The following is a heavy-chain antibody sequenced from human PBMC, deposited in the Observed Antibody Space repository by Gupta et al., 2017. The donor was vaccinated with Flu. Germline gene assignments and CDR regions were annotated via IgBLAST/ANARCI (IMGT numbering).Heavy chain of an antibody. CDR2: INHSGST. J-gene: IGHJ4*02. V-gene: IGHV4-34*01. CDR3: ARGPLNIVVVPAAIHPFDY. CDR1: GGSFSGYY. Sequence: QVQLQQWGAGLLKPSETLSLTCAVYGGSFSGYYWSWIRQPPGKVLEWIGEINHSGSTNYNPSLKSRVTISVDTSKNQFSLKLSSVTAADTAVYYCARGPLNIVVVPAAIHPFDYWGQGTLVTVSS. D-gene: IGHD2-2*02.